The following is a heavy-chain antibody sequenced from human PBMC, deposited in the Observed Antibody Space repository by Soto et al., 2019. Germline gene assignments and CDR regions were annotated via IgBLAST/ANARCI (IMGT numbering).Heavy chain of an antibody. CDR2: ITRDGSST. V-gene: IGHV3-74*01. CDR1: GFSLIDYW. Sequence: PGGSLRLSCASSGFSLIDYWMHWVRQAPGEGLVWLSRITRDGSSTNYADSVQGRFTISRDNAKNTLYLQVNSLRGEDTAVYYCARVGCSGGSCYSIDYWGQGTLVTVSS. D-gene: IGHD2-15*01. CDR3: ARVGCSGGSCYSIDY. J-gene: IGHJ4*02.